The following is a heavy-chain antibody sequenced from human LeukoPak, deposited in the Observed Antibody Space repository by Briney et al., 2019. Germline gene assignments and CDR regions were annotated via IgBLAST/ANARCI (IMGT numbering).Heavy chain of an antibody. Sequence: GRSLRLSCTASGFTFGDYAMSWFRQAPGKGLEWVGFIRSKAYGGTTEYAASVKGRFTISRDDSKSIAYLQMNSLKTEDTAVYYCTRVPPLAATIEIYYYGMDVWGQGTTVTVSS. CDR2: IRSKAYGGTT. J-gene: IGHJ6*02. CDR3: TRVPPLAATIEIYYYGMDV. V-gene: IGHV3-49*03. D-gene: IGHD5-12*01. CDR1: GFTFGDYA.